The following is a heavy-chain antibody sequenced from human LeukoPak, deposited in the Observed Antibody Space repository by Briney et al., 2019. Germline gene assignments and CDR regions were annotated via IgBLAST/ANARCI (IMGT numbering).Heavy chain of an antibody. Sequence: GASVKVSCKASGGTFSSYAISWVRQAPGQGLEWMGGIIPIFGTANYAQKFQGRVTITADESTSTAYMELSSLRSEDTAVYCCARDPDWYYDSSGYYYWGQGTLVTVSS. J-gene: IGHJ4*02. CDR3: ARDPDWYYDSSGYYY. CDR2: IIPIFGTA. D-gene: IGHD3-22*01. V-gene: IGHV1-69*13. CDR1: GGTFSSYA.